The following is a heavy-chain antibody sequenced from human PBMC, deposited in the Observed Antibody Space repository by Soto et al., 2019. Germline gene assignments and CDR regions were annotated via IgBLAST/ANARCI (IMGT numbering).Heavy chain of an antibody. CDR2: IYYSGST. V-gene: IGHV4-30-4*01. CDR1: GGSISSGDYY. Sequence: QVQLQESGPGLVKPSQTLSLTCTVSGGSISSGDYYWSWIRQPPGKGLEWIGYIYYSGSTYYNPSLKRRVTISVDTAKNQFSLKLSSVTAADTAVYYCARSLNPFYESSTPALGGYWGQGTLVTVSS. J-gene: IGHJ4*02. D-gene: IGHD3-22*01. CDR3: ARSLNPFYESSTPALGGY.